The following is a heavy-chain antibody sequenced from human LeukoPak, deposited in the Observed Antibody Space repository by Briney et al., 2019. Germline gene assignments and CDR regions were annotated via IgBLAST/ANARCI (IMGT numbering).Heavy chain of an antibody. CDR3: AGSKMTTVATFDY. Sequence: SQTLSLTCTLSGGSISSGSYYWSWIRQPAGKGLEWIGRVYSSGIINYNPSLKSRVTISVDTSKTQFSLKLNSVTAADTAVYYCAGSKMTTVATFDYWGQGASVTVSS. CDR2: VYSSGII. J-gene: IGHJ4*02. D-gene: IGHD4-23*01. V-gene: IGHV4-61*02. CDR1: GGSISSGSYY.